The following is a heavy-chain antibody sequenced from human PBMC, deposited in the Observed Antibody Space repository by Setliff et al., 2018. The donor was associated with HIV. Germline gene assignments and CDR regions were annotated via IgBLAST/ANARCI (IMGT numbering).Heavy chain of an antibody. V-gene: IGHV4-59*11. CDR1: GVSISSQY. J-gene: IGHJ4*02. CDR2: IYYSGNT. D-gene: IGHD1-1*01. CDR3: ARDKGGTGGPKYFFDY. Sequence: PSETLSLTCAVSGVSISSQYWSWIRQPPGKGLEWIGYIYYSGNTYYNPSLKSRVTISADTSRNQFSLTLRSVTAADTAVYYCARDKGGTGGPKYFFDYWGQGTLVTVSS.